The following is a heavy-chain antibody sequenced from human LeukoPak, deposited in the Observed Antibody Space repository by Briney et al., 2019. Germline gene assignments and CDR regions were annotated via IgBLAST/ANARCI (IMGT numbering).Heavy chain of an antibody. CDR3: AREKATALAFDY. Sequence: GASLKLSCAASGFTFSSYAMHWVRQAPGKGLEWLAVISYDGSNKYYADSVKGRFTISRDNSKNTLYLQMNSLRAEDTAVYYCAREKATALAFDYWGQGTLVTV. CDR1: GFTFSSYA. V-gene: IGHV3-30*04. D-gene: IGHD2-21*02. J-gene: IGHJ4*02. CDR2: ISYDGSNK.